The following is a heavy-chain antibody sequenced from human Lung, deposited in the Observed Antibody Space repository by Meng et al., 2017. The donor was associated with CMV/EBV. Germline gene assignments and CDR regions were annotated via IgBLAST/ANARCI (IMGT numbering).Heavy chain of an antibody. D-gene: IGHD2-2*01. J-gene: IGHJ3*01. Sequence: GEXXTISCGVPGRTLGSYSMNWLRQTPGKGLEWVAYISGSSNDIYYADSLKGRFTISRDNGKNTLYLQMNSLRVEDTAVYYCVSYTVNSYCSSSRFSRDGFDVXGQGXMVTVSS. CDR3: VSYTVNSYCSSSRFSRDGFDV. CDR2: ISGSSNDI. CDR1: GRTLGSYS. V-gene: IGHV3-21*06.